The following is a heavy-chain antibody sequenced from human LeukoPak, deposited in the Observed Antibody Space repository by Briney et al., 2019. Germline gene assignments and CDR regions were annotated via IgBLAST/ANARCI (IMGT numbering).Heavy chain of an antibody. CDR2: IYSGTSI. CDR1: GFTVSNNY. D-gene: IGHD1-26*01. V-gene: IGHV3-53*01. CDR3: ARWTYSGSYRYYFNY. J-gene: IGHJ4*02. Sequence: GGSLRLSCAASGFTVSNNYMSWVRQAPGKGLGWVSIIYSGTSIYYADSVKGRFTISRDNSKNTLYLQMNSLRTEDTAVYYCARWTYSGSYRYYFNYWGQGTLVTVSS.